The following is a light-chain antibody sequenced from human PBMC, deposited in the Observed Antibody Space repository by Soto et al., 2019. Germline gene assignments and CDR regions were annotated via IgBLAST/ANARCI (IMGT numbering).Light chain of an antibody. CDR2: TDN. V-gene: IGLV1-44*01. Sequence: QSVLTQPPSASGTPGQRGTISCSGNSANIGRNTVSWYQQLPGTAPKVLIFTDNQRPSGVPDRFSGSKSGTSASLAISGLRSEDEADYYCAAWDDSLSGYVFGTGTKGTVL. CDR3: AAWDDSLSGYV. J-gene: IGLJ1*01. CDR1: SANIGRNT.